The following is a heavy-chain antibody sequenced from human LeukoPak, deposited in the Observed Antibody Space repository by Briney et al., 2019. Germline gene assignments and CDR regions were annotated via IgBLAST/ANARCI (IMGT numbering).Heavy chain of an antibody. CDR3: VRGFDYAFYD. D-gene: IGHD4-17*01. J-gene: IGHJ4*02. CDR1: GGSISSGNYY. CDR2: IYYSGST. V-gene: IGHV4-61*09. Sequence: NPSQTLSLTCTVSGGSISSGNYYWNWIRQPAGKGLEWIGYIYYSGSTNYNPSLKSRVTISVDTSKNQFSLKLSSVTAADTAFYYCVRGFDYAFYDWGQGTLVTVSS.